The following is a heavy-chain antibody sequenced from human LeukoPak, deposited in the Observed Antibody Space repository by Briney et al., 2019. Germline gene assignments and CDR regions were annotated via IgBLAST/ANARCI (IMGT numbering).Heavy chain of an antibody. CDR3: AQKTAYDILTGYGFNFDY. CDR2: IRGSGGST. CDR1: GFTFSTYA. J-gene: IGHJ4*02. D-gene: IGHD3-9*01. Sequence: GGSLRLSCEASGFTFSTYAMRWVRQAPGKGLELVSAIRGSGGSTYYADFVTDRFTISRDNSKNTLYLQVNSMRAEDTAVYFCAQKTAYDILTGYGFNFDYWGQGTLVTVSS. V-gene: IGHV3-23*01.